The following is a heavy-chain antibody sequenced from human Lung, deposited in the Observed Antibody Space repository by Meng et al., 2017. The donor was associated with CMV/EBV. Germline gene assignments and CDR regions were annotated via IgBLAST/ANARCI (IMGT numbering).Heavy chain of an antibody. Sequence: GGSXRLXXAAYGFTFCNYWMRWVRQAPGKGREWVANIKQEGGERFYVDSVKGRLTISRDNAKNALYLQINSLRAEDTAVYFCARGATYYSGSGSYYDSWGQGXLVTVSS. CDR3: ARGATYYSGSGSYYDS. CDR2: IKQEGGER. V-gene: IGHV3-7*04. D-gene: IGHD3-10*01. CDR1: GFTFCNYW. J-gene: IGHJ4*02.